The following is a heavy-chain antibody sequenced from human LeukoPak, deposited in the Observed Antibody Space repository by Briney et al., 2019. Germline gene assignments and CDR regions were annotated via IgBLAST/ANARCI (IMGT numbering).Heavy chain of an antibody. D-gene: IGHD3-3*01. CDR2: IIPIFGTA. Sequence: SVKVSCKASGGTFSSYAISWVRQAPGQGLEWMGGIIPIFGTANYAQKFQGRVTITADESTSTAYMELSSLRSEDTAVYYCARVVIIRGYHDYWGQGTLVTVSS. V-gene: IGHV1-69*13. CDR3: ARVVIIRGYHDY. J-gene: IGHJ4*02. CDR1: GGTFSSYA.